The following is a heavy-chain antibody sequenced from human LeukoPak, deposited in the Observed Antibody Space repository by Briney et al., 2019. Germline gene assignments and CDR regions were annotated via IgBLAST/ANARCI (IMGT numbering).Heavy chain of an antibody. V-gene: IGHV3-11*01. Sequence: PGGSLRLSCAASGFTFSDYYMSWIRQAPGKGLEWVSYISSSGSTIYYADSVKGRFTISRDNSKNTLYPQMNSLRAEDTALYYCARGPLYDYLWGSYFDYWGQGTLVTVSS. CDR1: GFTFSDYY. J-gene: IGHJ4*02. CDR3: ARGPLYDYLWGSYFDY. D-gene: IGHD3-16*01. CDR2: ISSSGSTI.